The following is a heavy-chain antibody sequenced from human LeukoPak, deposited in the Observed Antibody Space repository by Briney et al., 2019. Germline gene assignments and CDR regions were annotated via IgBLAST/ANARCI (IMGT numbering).Heavy chain of an antibody. CDR3: AREGAYYCDSSGYFDY. D-gene: IGHD3-22*01. Sequence: SETLSLTCTVSCGPISSYYWSWIRQPPAKGLNWMGYIYYSGSTNYNPSLKRRVPISVDTSKNQFSLKLSSVTAADTAVYYCAREGAYYCDSSGYFDYWGQGTLVTVSS. CDR2: IYYSGST. J-gene: IGHJ4*02. CDR1: CGPISSYY. V-gene: IGHV4-59*01.